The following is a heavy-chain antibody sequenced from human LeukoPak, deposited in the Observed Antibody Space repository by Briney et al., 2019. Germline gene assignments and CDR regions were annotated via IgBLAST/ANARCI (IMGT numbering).Heavy chain of an antibody. V-gene: IGHV1-46*01. J-gene: IGHJ4*02. CDR3: ARVDSSGHFDY. Sequence: ASVEVSCKASGYTFTSYYMHWVRQAPGQGLEWMGIINPGGGSTSYAQKFQGRVTMTRDTSTSTVYMELSSLRSEDTAVYYCARVDSSGHFDYWGQGTLVTVSS. D-gene: IGHD6-19*01. CDR2: INPGGGST. CDR1: GYTFTSYY.